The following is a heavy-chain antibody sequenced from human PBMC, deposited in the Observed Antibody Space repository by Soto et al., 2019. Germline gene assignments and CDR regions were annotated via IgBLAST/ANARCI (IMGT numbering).Heavy chain of an antibody. CDR3: ARVLKWFGYYYDY. D-gene: IGHD3-10*01. V-gene: IGHV3-21*01. CDR1: GFTFSSYS. J-gene: IGHJ4*02. Sequence: EVQLVESGGGMVKPGGSLRLSCAASGFTFSSYSMNWVRQAPGKGLEWVSSIRSSSSYIYYADSVKGRFTISRDNAKNSLYLQMNSLRAEDTAVYYCARVLKWFGYYYDYWGQGTLGTVSS. CDR2: IRSSSSYI.